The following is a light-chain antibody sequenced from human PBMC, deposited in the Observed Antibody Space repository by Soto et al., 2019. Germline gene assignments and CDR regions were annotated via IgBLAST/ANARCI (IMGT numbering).Light chain of an antibody. J-gene: IGKJ2*02. V-gene: IGKV2-28*01. CDR3: MQALQTPWT. CDR1: QSLLHSNGYNY. CDR2: LGS. Sequence: DIVMTQSPLSLPVTPGEPASISCRSSQSLLHSNGYNYLDWYLQKPGQSPQLLIYLGSSRASGVPDRFCGSVSGTDFTLQISRVEAEDVGVYYCMQALQTPWTFGQGTTLEIK.